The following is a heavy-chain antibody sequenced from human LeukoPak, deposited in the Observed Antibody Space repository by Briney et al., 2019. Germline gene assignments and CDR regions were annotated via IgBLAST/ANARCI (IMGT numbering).Heavy chain of an antibody. D-gene: IGHD2-15*01. CDR2: MASNLYGGTT. CDR1: GFTFSEYA. J-gene: IGHJ4*02. V-gene: IGHV3-49*03. CDR3: TKGYCSHAVCD. Sequence: GGSLRLSCTTSGFTFSEYAMSWFRQAPGKGLEWVGFMASNLYGGTTEYGASVRGRFAISRDDSKSIVYLQMSSLKTDDTAVYFCTKGYCSHAVCDWGQGTLLTVSS.